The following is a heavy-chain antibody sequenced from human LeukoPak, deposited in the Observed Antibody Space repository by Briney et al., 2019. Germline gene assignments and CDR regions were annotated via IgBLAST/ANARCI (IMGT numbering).Heavy chain of an antibody. J-gene: IGHJ4*02. CDR1: GFTFSSYG. CDR3: AKVGYSGYDSPGDY. D-gene: IGHD5-12*01. CDR2: ISGSGGST. V-gene: IGHV3-23*01. Sequence: GGSLRLSCAVSGFTFSSYGMSWVRQAPGRGLEWVSAISGSGGSTYYADSVKGRFTISRDNSKNTLYLQMNSLRAEDTAVYYCAKVGYSGYDSPGDYWGQGALVTVSS.